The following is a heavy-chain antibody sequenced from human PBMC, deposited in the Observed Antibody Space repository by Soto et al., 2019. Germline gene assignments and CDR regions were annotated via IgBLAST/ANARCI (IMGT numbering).Heavy chain of an antibody. D-gene: IGHD2-15*01. V-gene: IGHV3-30-3*01. J-gene: IGHJ4*02. CDR3: ARFKGCSGGTCYSYFDY. CDR2: ISSDGSNK. CDR1: GFTFSSYA. Sequence: QVQLVESGGGVVQPGRSLRLSCAASGFTFSSYAMHWVGQAPGKGLEGGAVISSDGSNKYYADSVKGRFTISRDNSKNTLYLQMNSLRAEDTAVYYCARFKGCSGGTCYSYFDYWGQGTLVTVSS.